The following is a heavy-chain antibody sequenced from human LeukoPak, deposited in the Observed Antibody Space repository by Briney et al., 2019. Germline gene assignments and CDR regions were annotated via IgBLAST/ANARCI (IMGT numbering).Heavy chain of an antibody. J-gene: IGHJ5*02. V-gene: IGHV4-59*12. CDR2: IYYSGST. CDR1: GGSISSYY. Sequence: SETLSLTCTLSGGSISSYYWSWIRQPPGKGLEGIGYIYYSGSTNYNPSLTSRVTISVDTSKNQFSLKLSSVTAAETAVYYWAGGLKTRYNWFDPWGQGTLVTVSS. CDR3: AGGLKTRYNWFDP. D-gene: IGHD1/OR15-1a*01.